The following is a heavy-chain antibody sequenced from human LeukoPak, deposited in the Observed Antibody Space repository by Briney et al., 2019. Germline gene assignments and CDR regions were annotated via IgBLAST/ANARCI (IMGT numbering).Heavy chain of an antibody. CDR3: AATLTVTSGSTYYGLDV. Sequence: ASVKVSCKASGFTCATSTVQWVRQARGQRLEWMGWIVVGSGHTNYAQKFQQRVTITRDMSTSTAYMYLSSLTSEDTALYYCAATLTVTSGSTYYGLDVWGQGTTVTVSS. V-gene: IGHV1-58*01. J-gene: IGHJ6*02. CDR1: GFTCATST. D-gene: IGHD4-17*01. CDR2: IVVGSGHT.